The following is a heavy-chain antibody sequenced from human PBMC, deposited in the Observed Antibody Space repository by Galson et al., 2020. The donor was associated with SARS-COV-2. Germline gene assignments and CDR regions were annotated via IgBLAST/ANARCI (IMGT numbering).Heavy chain of an antibody. D-gene: IGHD3-9*01. CDR2: IIPIFGTA. J-gene: IGHJ6*02. CDR1: GGTFSSYA. V-gene: IGHV1-69*13. Sequence: SVTVSCKASGGTFSSYAISWVRQAPGQGLEWMGGIIPIFGTANYAQKFQGRVTITADESTSTAYMELSSLRSEDTAVYYCARDYDILTGYYNQDYYYYYGMDVWGQGTTVTVSS. CDR3: ARDYDILTGYYNQDYYYYYGMDV.